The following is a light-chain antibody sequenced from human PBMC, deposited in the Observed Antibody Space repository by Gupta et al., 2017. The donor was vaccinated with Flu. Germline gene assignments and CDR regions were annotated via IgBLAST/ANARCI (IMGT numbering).Light chain of an antibody. Sequence: IQLTQSPSSLSASVGDRVTITCRASQGISSALAWYQQKPGKAPKLLIYDASSLESGVPSRFSGSGSGTDFTLTISSLQPEDFATYYCQQFNNYLTFGGGTKVEIK. CDR2: DAS. CDR3: QQFNNYLT. CDR1: QGISSA. V-gene: IGKV1D-13*01. J-gene: IGKJ4*01.